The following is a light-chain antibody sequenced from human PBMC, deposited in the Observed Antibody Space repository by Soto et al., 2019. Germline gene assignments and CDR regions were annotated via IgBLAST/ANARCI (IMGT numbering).Light chain of an antibody. CDR2: DVS. Sequence: QSALTQPASVSGSPGQSITISCTGTSSDVGGYNYVSWYQQHPGKAPKLMIFDVSRRPSGVSNRFSGSKSGNTASLTISGLQAEDEAYYYCRYYTSSSNLFGTGTKLTVL. V-gene: IGLV2-14*01. CDR3: RYYTSSSNL. CDR1: SSDVGGYNY. J-gene: IGLJ6*01.